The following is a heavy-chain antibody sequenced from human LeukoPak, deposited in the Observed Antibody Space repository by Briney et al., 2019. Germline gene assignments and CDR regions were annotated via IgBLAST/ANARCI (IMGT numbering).Heavy chain of an antibody. V-gene: IGHV3-23*01. CDR2: ISGSGDST. CDR1: GFPFSSYA. J-gene: IGHJ4*02. Sequence: GGSLRLSCAASGFPFSSYAMSWVRQAPGKGLEWVSAISGSGDSTYYADSVKGRFTISRDNSKNTLYLQMNSLRAEDTAVYYCAKDPSRYAAVAVYYWGQGTLVTVSS. D-gene: IGHD6-19*01. CDR3: AKDPSRYAAVAVYY.